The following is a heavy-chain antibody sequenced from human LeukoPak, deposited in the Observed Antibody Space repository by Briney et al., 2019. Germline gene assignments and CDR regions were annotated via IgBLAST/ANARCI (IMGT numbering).Heavy chain of an antibody. CDR2: IKQDGSEK. CDR3: ARDQIAAADNDAFDI. J-gene: IGHJ3*02. CDR1: GFTFSSYW. Sequence: GGSLRLSCAASGFTFSSYWMSWVRQAPGKGLEWVANIKQDGSEKYYVDSVKGRFTISRDNAKNSLYLQMNSLRAEDTAVHYCARDQIAAADNDAFDIWGQGTMVTVSS. D-gene: IGHD6-13*01. V-gene: IGHV3-7*01.